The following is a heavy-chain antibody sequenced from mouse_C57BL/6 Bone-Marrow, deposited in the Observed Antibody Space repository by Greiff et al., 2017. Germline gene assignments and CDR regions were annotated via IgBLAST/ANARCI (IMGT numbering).Heavy chain of an antibody. Sequence: QVQLQQSGAELVRPGASVKLSCKASGYTFTDYYINWVKQRPGQGLEWIARIYPGSGNTYYNEKFTGKATLTAEKSSSTAYMQLSSLTSEDSAVYFCARDSYYPYYYGSSYRYFDYWGQGTTLTVSS. CDR1: GYTFTDYY. CDR3: ARDSYYPYYYGSSYRYFDY. CDR2: IYPGSGNT. J-gene: IGHJ2*01. V-gene: IGHV1-76*01. D-gene: IGHD1-1*01.